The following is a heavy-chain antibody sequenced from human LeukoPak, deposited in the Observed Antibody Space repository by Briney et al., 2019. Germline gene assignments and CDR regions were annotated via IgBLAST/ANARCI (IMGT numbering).Heavy chain of an antibody. J-gene: IGHJ4*02. CDR2: IYYSGTT. V-gene: IGHV4-59*01. CDR1: GGSISSYY. Sequence: SETLSLTCTVSGGSISSYYWSWIRQPPGKGLEWIGYIYYSGTTNYNPSLKSRVTISVDTSKNQFSLKLSSVTAADTAVYYCARSPLYSSSLLYFDYWGQGTLVTVSS. D-gene: IGHD6-6*01. CDR3: ARSPLYSSSLLYFDY.